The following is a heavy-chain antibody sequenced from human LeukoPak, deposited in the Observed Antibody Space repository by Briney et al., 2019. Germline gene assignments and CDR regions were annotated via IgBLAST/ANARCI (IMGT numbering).Heavy chain of an antibody. CDR1: GGSISSYH. V-gene: IGHV4-59*01. CDR2: IYYSGST. Sequence: SETLSLTCTVSGGSISSYHWSWIRQPPGKGLEWIGYIYYSGSTNYNPSLKSRVTISVDTSKNQFSLKLSSVTAADTAVYYCARGGDYYDSSVLLDYWGQGTLVTVSS. J-gene: IGHJ4*02. D-gene: IGHD3-22*01. CDR3: ARGGDYYDSSVLLDY.